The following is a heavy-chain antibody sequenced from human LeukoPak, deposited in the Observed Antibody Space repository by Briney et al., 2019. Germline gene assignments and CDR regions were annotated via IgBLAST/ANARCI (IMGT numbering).Heavy chain of an antibody. J-gene: IGHJ4*02. Sequence: ASLKVSCKASGYTFTGYYMHWVRQAPGQGLEWMGWINPNSGGTNYAQKFQGRVTMTRDTSISTAYMELSRLRSDDTAVYYCARVVVTATHPIRFDYWGQGTLVTVSS. D-gene: IGHD2-21*02. CDR2: INPNSGGT. CDR3: ARVVVTATHPIRFDY. CDR1: GYTFTGYY. V-gene: IGHV1-2*02.